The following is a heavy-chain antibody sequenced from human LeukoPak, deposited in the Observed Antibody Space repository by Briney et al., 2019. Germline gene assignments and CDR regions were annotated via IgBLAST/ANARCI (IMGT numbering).Heavy chain of an antibody. D-gene: IGHD3-16*02. Sequence: PSETLSLTCTVSGYSISSGYYWGWIRQPPGKGLEWIGSIYHSGSTYYNPSLKSRVTISVDTSKNQFSLKLSSVTAADTAVYYCARNPAPMITFGGVIVIPDYFDYWGQGTLVTVSS. V-gene: IGHV4-38-2*02. CDR3: ARNPAPMITFGGVIVIPDYFDY. CDR1: GYSISSGYY. J-gene: IGHJ4*02. CDR2: IYHSGST.